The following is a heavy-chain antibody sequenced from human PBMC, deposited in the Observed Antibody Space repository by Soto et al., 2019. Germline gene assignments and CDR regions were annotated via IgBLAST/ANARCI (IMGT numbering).Heavy chain of an antibody. D-gene: IGHD3-10*01. CDR3: ASRGYGSGSYYNRIYYYYYGMDV. J-gene: IGHJ6*02. Sequence: GGSLRLSCAASGFTVSSNYMRWVRQAPGKGLECVSVIYSGGSTYYADSVKGRFTISRDTSKNTLYLQINSLRAEDTAVYYCASRGYGSGSYYNRIYYYYYGMDVWGQGTTVTVSS. V-gene: IGHV3-53*01. CDR1: GFTVSSNY. CDR2: IYSGGST.